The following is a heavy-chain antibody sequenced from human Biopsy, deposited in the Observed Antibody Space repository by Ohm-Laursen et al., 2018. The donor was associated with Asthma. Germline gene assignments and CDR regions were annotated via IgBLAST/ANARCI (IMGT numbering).Heavy chain of an antibody. CDR2: IDPNSGGT. CDR3: ARIKIRIGAGTDRYFDL. D-gene: IGHD3-16*01. Sequence: SVKVSCKASGYPFTDYYVRWVRQAPGQGLEWMGRIDPNSGGTNYAQKFLGRVTMTRDTSVNTAFMALSRLRSDDTAVYYCARIKIRIGAGTDRYFDLWGRGTLVTVSS. J-gene: IGHJ2*01. V-gene: IGHV1-2*06. CDR1: GYPFTDYY.